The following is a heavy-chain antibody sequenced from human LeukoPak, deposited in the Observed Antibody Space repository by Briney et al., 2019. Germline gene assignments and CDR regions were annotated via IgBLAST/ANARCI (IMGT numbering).Heavy chain of an antibody. V-gene: IGHV1-69*13. CDR1: GYTFTSYG. J-gene: IGHJ4*02. CDR2: IIPIFGTA. Sequence: WASVKVSCKASGYTFTSYGISWVRQAPGQGLEWMGGIIPIFGTANYAQKFQGRVTITADESTSTAYMELSSLRSEDTAVYYCARTSYDYVWGSYRLFDYWGQGTLVTVSS. D-gene: IGHD3-16*02. CDR3: ARTSYDYVWGSYRLFDY.